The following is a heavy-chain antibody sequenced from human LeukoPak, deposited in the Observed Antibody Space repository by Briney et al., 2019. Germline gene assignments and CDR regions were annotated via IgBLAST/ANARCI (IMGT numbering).Heavy chain of an antibody. CDR1: GGFINNGDYY. CDR2: VYYSGST. CDR3: ARGGPWAFDI. V-gene: IGHV4-30-4*08. Sequence: SQTLSLTCTVSGGFINNGDYYWNWIRQPPGKGLEWIGYVYYSGSTNYNPSLKSRVTISIDTSKNQFSLKLSSVTAADTAVYYCARGGPWAFDIWGQGTMVTVSS. J-gene: IGHJ3*02.